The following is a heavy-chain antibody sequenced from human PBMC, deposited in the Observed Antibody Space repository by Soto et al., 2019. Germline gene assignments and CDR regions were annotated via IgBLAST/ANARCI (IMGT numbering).Heavy chain of an antibody. D-gene: IGHD2-21*02. CDR3: AGAYCGGDCFSGFDP. Sequence: QVQLVQSGAEVKKPGSSVKVSCKASGGTFSSYAISWVRQAPGQGLEWMGGVIPIFGTANYAQKCQGRVTINADESTSTAYMELSSLRSEDTAVYYCAGAYCGGDCFSGFDPWGQGTLVTVSS. CDR2: VIPIFGTA. V-gene: IGHV1-69*01. CDR1: GGTFSSYA. J-gene: IGHJ5*02.